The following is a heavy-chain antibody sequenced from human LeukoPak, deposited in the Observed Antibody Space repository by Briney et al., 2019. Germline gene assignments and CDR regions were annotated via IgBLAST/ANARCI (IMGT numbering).Heavy chain of an antibody. V-gene: IGHV1-69*13. Sequence: SVKVSCKASGGTFSSYAISWVRQAPGQGLEWMGGIIPIFGTANYAQKFQGRVTITADESTSTAYMELSSLRSEDTAVYYCARVRSYGSGRYYSYYFDYWGQGTLVTVSS. D-gene: IGHD3-10*01. CDR1: GGTFSSYA. CDR2: IIPIFGTA. J-gene: IGHJ4*02. CDR3: ARVRSYGSGRYYSYYFDY.